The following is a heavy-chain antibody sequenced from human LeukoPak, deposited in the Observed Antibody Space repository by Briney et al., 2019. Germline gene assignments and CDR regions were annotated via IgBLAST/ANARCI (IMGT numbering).Heavy chain of an antibody. V-gene: IGHV3-53*01. CDR1: GFTVSSNY. CDR3: AKDMDSSGYYYYVGFDY. CDR2: IYSGGST. D-gene: IGHD3-22*01. J-gene: IGHJ4*02. Sequence: GGSLRLSCAASGFTVSSNYMSWVRQAPGKGLEWVSVIYSGGSTYYADSVKGRFTISRDNSKNTLYLQMNSLRAEDTAVYYCAKDMDSSGYYYYVGFDYWGQGTLVTVSS.